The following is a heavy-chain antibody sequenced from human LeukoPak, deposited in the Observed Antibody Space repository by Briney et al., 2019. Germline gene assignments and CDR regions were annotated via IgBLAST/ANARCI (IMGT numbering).Heavy chain of an antibody. D-gene: IGHD2-15*01. CDR2: ISYDESYK. Sequence: GGSLRLSCVASGFTLSGYSMHWVRQAPGKGLEWVAVISYDESYKYYADSVKGRFTISRDKSNNTLYLQMNSLRPEDTAVYSCARDLGGSGSSPDQYFGMDVWGQGTTVTVPS. CDR1: GFTLSGYS. J-gene: IGHJ6*02. V-gene: IGHV3-30*04. CDR3: ARDLGGSGSSPDQYFGMDV.